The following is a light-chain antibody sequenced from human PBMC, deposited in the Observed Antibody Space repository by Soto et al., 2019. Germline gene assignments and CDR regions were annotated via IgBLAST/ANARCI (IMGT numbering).Light chain of an antibody. V-gene: IGKV3-11*01. CDR2: DAS. Sequence: EIMLTQSPATLSLSPGERATLSCRASQSVSSYLAWYQQKPGQAPRLLIYDASNRATGIPDRFSGSGSGTDITLTISSLEPEDLAVYYCQQHNVWPATFGQGTKVEIK. CDR3: QQHNVWPAT. CDR1: QSVSSY. J-gene: IGKJ1*01.